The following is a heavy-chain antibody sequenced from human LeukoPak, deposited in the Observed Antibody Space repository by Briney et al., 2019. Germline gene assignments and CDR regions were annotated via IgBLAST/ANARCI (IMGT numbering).Heavy chain of an antibody. CDR3: ARPYYSNYSYYVMDV. Sequence: GWSLTLSCAASGFTFSSYGMHWVRQAPGKGLEWVGIIWYDGSKKYYADSVKGRFTISRDNSKNTLYLQMNSLRVEDTAVYYCARPYYSNYSYYVMDVWGQGTTVTVS. D-gene: IGHD4-11*01. J-gene: IGHJ6*02. V-gene: IGHV3-33*01. CDR2: IWYDGSKK. CDR1: GFTFSSYG.